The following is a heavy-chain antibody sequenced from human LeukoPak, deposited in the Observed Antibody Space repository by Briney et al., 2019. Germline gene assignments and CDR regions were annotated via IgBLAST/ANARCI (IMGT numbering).Heavy chain of an antibody. CDR3: VPSYCSSTSCNHYFDF. CDR1: GASFRDYY. CDR2: VSGSGGST. J-gene: IGHJ4*02. Sequence: ETLSLTCAVYGASFRDYYWSWIRQTPGEGLEWVSGVSGSGGSTYYADSVKGRFTISRDNSKNSLYLQMNSLRAEDTAVYYCVPSYCSSTSCNHYFDFWGQGTQVTVSS. V-gene: IGHV3-23*01. D-gene: IGHD2-2*01.